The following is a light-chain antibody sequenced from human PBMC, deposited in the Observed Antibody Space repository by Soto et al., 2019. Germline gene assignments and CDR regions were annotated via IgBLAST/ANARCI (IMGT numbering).Light chain of an antibody. CDR2: DNN. J-gene: IGLJ3*02. V-gene: IGLV1-51*01. CDR3: GTWDSSLSSWV. CDR1: YSNIGNNY. Sequence: QSVLTQPPSVSAAPGQRVTISCSGSYSNIGNNYVSRYQQFPGTAPKLLIYDNNKRPSGTPDRFSGSKSGTSATLGITGLQTGDEADYYCGTWDSSLSSWVFGGGTKLTVL.